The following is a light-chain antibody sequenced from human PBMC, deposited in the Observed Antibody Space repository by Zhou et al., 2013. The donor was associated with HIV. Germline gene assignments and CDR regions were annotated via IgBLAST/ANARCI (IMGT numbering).Light chain of an antibody. CDR3: QQSYTTPYT. CDR1: QGIDGW. CDR2: AAS. J-gene: IGKJ2*01. Sequence: DIQMTQSPSSVSASVGDRVTITCRPSQGIDGWLAWYQQKPGKAPKLLIYAASILQSGVPSRFSGSLSGTDFTLTISSLQPEDFATYYCQQSYTTPYTFGQGTELGIK. V-gene: IGKV1D-12*01.